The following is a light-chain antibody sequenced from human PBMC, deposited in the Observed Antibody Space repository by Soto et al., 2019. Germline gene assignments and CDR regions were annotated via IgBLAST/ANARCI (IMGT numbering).Light chain of an antibody. CDR1: SSDVGGFNS. V-gene: IGLV2-11*01. Sequence: QSALTQPRSVSGSPGQSVTISCTGTSSDVGGFNSVSWYQQHPGKAPKLMIYDVNKRPSGVPDRFSGSKSGSTASLTISGLQAEDEADYYCSSYTTRSTYVFGTGTKLTVL. CDR2: DVN. CDR3: SSYTTRSTYV. J-gene: IGLJ1*01.